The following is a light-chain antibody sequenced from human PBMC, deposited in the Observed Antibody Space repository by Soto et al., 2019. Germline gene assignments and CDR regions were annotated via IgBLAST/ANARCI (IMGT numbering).Light chain of an antibody. V-gene: IGLV2-23*01. Sequence: QSVLTQPPSASGSPGQPVTISCTGTSSDVGNYNLVSWYQQHPGKAPKLMIYEGSKRPSGVSNRFSGSKSDNTASLTISGLQAEDESHYYCCSYARGSTYVFGTGTRVAVL. J-gene: IGLJ1*01. CDR2: EGS. CDR3: CSYARGSTYV. CDR1: SSDVGNYNL.